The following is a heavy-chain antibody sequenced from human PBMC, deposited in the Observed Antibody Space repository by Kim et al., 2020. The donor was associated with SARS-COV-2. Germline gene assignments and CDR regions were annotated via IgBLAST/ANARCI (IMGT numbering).Heavy chain of an antibody. CDR2: IYYSGST. CDR1: GGSISSYY. J-gene: IGHJ4*02. Sequence: SETLSLTCTVSGGSISSYYWSWIRQPPGKGLEWIGYIYYSGSTNYNPSLKSRVTISVDTSKNQFSLKLSSVTAADPAVYYCAKSSGWYLQVTYWGQGTLVTVSS. CDR3: AKSSGWYLQVTY. D-gene: IGHD6-19*01. V-gene: IGHV4-59*01.